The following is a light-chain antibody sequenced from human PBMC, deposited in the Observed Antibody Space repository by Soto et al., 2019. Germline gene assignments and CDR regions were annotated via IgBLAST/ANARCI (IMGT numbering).Light chain of an antibody. J-gene: IGKJ4*01. Sequence: EIVLTQSPGTLSLSPGERATLSCRASQSVSSSYLAWYQQKPGQAPRRLIYGASSRATGIPDRFSGSGSGTAFTLTISRLDPEDFAVYYCQQYGSSPLTFGGGTKVEIK. CDR1: QSVSSSY. CDR2: GAS. CDR3: QQYGSSPLT. V-gene: IGKV3-20*01.